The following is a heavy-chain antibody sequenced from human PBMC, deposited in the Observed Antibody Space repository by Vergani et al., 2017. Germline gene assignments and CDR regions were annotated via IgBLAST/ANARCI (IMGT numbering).Heavy chain of an antibody. J-gene: IGHJ4*01. CDR3: TGSKXSGTTWYGHYFDL. D-gene: IGHD5-12*01. CDR1: GFRVTTYY. Sequence: VELLESGGGLAQPGGSLRVSCSASGFRVTTYYMSWVRQAPGKGLGWVSVIKSDGRTSYAESVRGRFKIARDTSRNAVYLQMNILRVEDTGVYYCTGSKXSGTTWYGHYFDLWGHGILVTVSS. CDR2: IKSDGRT. V-gene: IGHV3-66*02.